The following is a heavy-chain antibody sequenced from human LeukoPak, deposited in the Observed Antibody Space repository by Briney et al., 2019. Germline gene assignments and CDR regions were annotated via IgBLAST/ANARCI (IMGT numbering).Heavy chain of an antibody. CDR3: ARAGGYSYGPFDY. V-gene: IGHV4-34*01. D-gene: IGHD5-18*01. CDR2: INHSGST. J-gene: IGHJ4*02. CDR1: GGSFSGYY. Sequence: TSETLSLTCAVYGGSFSGYYWSWIRQPPGKGLEWIGEINHSGSTNYNPSLKSRVTISVDTSKNQFSLKLSSVTAADTAVYYCARAGGYSYGPFDYWGQGTLVTVSS.